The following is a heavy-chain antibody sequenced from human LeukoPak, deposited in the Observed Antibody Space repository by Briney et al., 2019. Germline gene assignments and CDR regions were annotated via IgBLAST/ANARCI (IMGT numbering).Heavy chain of an antibody. CDR3: AREGTAMVSFDY. CDR2: ISSGGNTI. D-gene: IGHD5-18*01. CDR1: GFAFSSYE. V-gene: IGHV3-48*03. J-gene: IGHJ4*02. Sequence: GGPPRLSCAASGFAFSSYEMNWVRQAPGKGLEWVSYISSGGNTIYYADSVKGRFTISRDNAKNSLYLQMDSLRAEDTAVYYCAREGTAMVSFDYWGQGTQVTVPS.